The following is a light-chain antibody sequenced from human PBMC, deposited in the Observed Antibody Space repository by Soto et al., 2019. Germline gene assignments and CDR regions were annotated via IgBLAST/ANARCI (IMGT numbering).Light chain of an antibody. CDR2: AAS. CDR3: QQSYSTPT. J-gene: IGKJ2*01. V-gene: IGKV1-39*01. CDR1: QSISSY. Sequence: DIQMTQSPSSLSASVGDRVTITCRASQSISSYLNWYQQKPGKAPKLLIYAASSLQSGVPSRFSGSGSGTAFTLTISSLQPEDFATYYCQQSYSTPTFGKGTKLEIK.